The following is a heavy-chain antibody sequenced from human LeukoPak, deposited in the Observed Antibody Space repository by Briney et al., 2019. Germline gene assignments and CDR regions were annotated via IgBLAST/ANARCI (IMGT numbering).Heavy chain of an antibody. CDR2: ISANDGNT. D-gene: IGHD7-27*01. CDR3: VRTPPNWGFDY. V-gene: IGHV1-18*01. Sequence: ASVKVSCKASGYTFTSYGISWVRQAPGQGLEWMGWISANDGNTDYPQKLQGRVTMTTDTSTSTAYMELRSLRSEGTAIYYCVRTPPNWGFDYWGQGTLVTVSS. J-gene: IGHJ4*02. CDR1: GYTFTSYG.